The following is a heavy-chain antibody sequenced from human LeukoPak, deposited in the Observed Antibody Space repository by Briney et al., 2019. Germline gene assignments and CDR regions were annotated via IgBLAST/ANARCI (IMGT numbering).Heavy chain of an antibody. CDR2: INPNSGGT. Sequence: GASVKASCKASGYTFTGYYMHWVRQAPGQGLEWMGWINPNSGGTNYAQKFQGRVTMTRDTSISTAYMELSRLTSDDTAVYYCARDSDPTYYFGSGSYHSYWGQGTLVTVSS. J-gene: IGHJ4*02. CDR1: GYTFTGYY. CDR3: ARDSDPTYYFGSGSYHSY. D-gene: IGHD3-10*01. V-gene: IGHV1-2*02.